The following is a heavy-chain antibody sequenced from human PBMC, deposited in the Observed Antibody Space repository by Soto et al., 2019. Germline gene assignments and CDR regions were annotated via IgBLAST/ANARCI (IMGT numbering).Heavy chain of an antibody. D-gene: IGHD3-22*01. CDR2: IYYSGST. CDR3: ARAQYYYDSSGYHNWFDP. Sequence: QVQLQESGPGLVKPSQTLSLTCTVSGGSISSGGYYWSWIRQHPGKGLEWIGYIYYSGSTYYNPSLTSRVTSSVDPSKNQFSLKLSSVTAADTAVYYWARAQYYYDSSGYHNWFDPWGQGTLVTVSS. J-gene: IGHJ5*02. V-gene: IGHV4-31*03. CDR1: GGSISSGGYY.